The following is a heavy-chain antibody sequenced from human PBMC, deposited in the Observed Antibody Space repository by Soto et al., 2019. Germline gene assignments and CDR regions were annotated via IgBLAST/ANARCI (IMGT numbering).Heavy chain of an antibody. CDR2: ISAYNGNT. D-gene: IGHD3-3*01. V-gene: IGHV1-18*01. J-gene: IGHJ3*02. Sequence: ASVKVSCKASGYTFTSYGISWVRQAPGQGLEWMGWISAYNGNTNYAQKLQGRVTMTIDTSTSTAYMELRSLRSDDTAVYYCAKEDVRVAAFDIWGQGTMVTVSS. CDR1: GYTFTSYG. CDR3: AKEDVRVAAFDI.